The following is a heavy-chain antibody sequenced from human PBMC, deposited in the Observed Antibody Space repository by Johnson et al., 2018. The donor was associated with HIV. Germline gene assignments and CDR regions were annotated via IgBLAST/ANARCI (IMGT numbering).Heavy chain of an antibody. CDR1: GFTLSSYG. J-gene: IGHJ3*02. D-gene: IGHD6-19*01. Sequence: QVQLVESGGGVVQPGRSLRLSCAASGFTLSSYGMHWVRQAPGKGLEWVAVISYDGRKKYHADSVKGRFTISRDNAKNSLYLPMNSLRAEDTAVYFCARDSVSSGWYVAFDIWGQGTMVTVSS. CDR2: ISYDGRKK. CDR3: ARDSVSSGWYVAFDI. V-gene: IGHV3-30*03.